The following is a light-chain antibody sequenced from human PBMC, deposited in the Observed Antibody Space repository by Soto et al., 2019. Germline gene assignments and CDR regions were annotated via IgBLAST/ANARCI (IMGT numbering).Light chain of an antibody. CDR1: TGAVTSGHY. J-gene: IGLJ2*01. Sequence: QSVVTQEPSLTVSPGGTVTLTCASSTGAVTSGHYPNWFQQKPGQAPRALIYSTNKKHSWTPARVSGYLLGGKAALTLSGVQTEDEAEYYCLLYYGGAQPVVFGGGNKLTVL. CDR3: LLYYGGAQPVV. V-gene: IGLV7-43*01. CDR2: STN.